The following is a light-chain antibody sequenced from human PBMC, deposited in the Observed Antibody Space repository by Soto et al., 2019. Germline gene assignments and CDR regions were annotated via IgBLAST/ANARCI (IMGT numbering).Light chain of an antibody. CDR3: QQYHNWPPIT. V-gene: IGKV3D-15*01. CDR1: QSVSDN. Sequence: EVLMTQSPDTLYVSPGERATLSSRASQSVSDNLAWYQQKPGQAPRLLIYGASSRATGIPDRFSGSGSGTDFTLTISRLQSEDYAVYYCQQYHNWPPITFGQGTRLEI. CDR2: GAS. J-gene: IGKJ5*01.